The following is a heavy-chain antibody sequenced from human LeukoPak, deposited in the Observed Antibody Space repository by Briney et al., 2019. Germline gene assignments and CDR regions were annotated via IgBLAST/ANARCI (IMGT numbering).Heavy chain of an antibody. Sequence: SETLSLTCAVYGGSFSGYYWSWIRQPPGKGLEWIGEINHSGSTSYNPSLKSRVTISVDTSKNQFSLKLSSVTAADTAVYCCARVGIAVAGIDYWGQGTLVTVSS. CDR3: ARVGIAVAGIDY. D-gene: IGHD6-19*01. J-gene: IGHJ4*02. CDR1: GGSFSGYY. V-gene: IGHV4-34*01. CDR2: INHSGST.